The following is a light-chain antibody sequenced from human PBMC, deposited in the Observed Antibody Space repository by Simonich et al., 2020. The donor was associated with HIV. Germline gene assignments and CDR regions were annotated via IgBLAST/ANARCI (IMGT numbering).Light chain of an antibody. Sequence: NFMLTQPHSVSESPGKTVTISCTRSSGSIASNYVQWYQQRPGSAPPTVIYEDNQRPPGVPDRFSGSIDSSSNSASLTISGLKTEDEADYYCQSYDSRSWVFGGGTKLTVL. V-gene: IGLV6-57*03. CDR2: EDN. CDR3: QSYDSRSWV. CDR1: SGSIASNY. J-gene: IGLJ3*02.